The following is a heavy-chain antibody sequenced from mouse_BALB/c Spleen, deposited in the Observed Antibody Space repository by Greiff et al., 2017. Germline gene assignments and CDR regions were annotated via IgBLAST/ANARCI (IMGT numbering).Heavy chain of an antibody. D-gene: IGHD2-10*01. V-gene: IGHV14-1*02. CDR3: ARFGTYYGNSSMDY. CDR2: IDPENGNT. CDR1: GFNIKDYY. J-gene: IGHJ4*01. Sequence: EVQLQQSGAELVRPGALVKLSCKASGFNIKDYYMHWVQQRPEQGLEWIGWIDPENGNTIYDPKFQGKASITADTSSNTAYLQLSSLTSEDTAVYYCARFGTYYGNSSMDYWGQGTSVTVSS.